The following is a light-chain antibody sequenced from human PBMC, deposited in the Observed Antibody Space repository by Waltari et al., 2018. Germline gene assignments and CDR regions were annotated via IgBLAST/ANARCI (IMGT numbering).Light chain of an antibody. V-gene: IGLV1-44*01. CDR1: SSNIGSNT. CDR3: AVWDDSLNGWV. J-gene: IGLJ3*02. Sequence: QSVLTQPPSASGIPGQRVTISCSGSSSNIGSNTVNWYQQLPGTAPKLLIYSSNRRPSGVPDRVSGSKSGTSASLAISGLQSEDEADYYCAVWDDSLNGWVFGGGTKLTGL. CDR2: SSN.